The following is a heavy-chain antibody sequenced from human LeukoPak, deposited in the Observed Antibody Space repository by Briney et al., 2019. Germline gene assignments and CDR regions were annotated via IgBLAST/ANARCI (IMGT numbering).Heavy chain of an antibody. CDR1: GFTFSSHS. CDR2: INGSGGRI. J-gene: IGHJ4*02. CDR3: AKWGCSGVNYYPFAY. Sequence: PGGSLRLSCAASGFTFSSHSMNWVRQAPGKGLEWVSAINGSGGRIYYADSVKGRFTISRDNSKSTLYLQMNSLRAEDTAVYYCAKWGCSGVNYYPFAYWGQGTLVTVSS. V-gene: IGHV3-23*01. D-gene: IGHD2-15*01.